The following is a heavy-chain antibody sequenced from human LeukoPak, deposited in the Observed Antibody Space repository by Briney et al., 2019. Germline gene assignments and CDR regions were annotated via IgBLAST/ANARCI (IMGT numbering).Heavy chain of an antibody. V-gene: IGHV3-21*01. CDR2: ISSSSSYI. Sequence: PGGSLRLSCAASGFTFSNAWMSWVRQAPGKGLEWVSSISSSSSYIYYADSVKGRFTISRDNAKNSLYLQMNSLGAEDTAVYYCARDSRLSEQQLVERVYLAFDIWGQGTMVTVSS. D-gene: IGHD6-13*01. CDR3: ARDSRLSEQQLVERVYLAFDI. J-gene: IGHJ3*02. CDR1: GFTFSNAW.